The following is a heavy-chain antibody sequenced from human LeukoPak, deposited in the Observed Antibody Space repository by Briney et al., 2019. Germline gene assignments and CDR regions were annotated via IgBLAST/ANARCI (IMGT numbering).Heavy chain of an antibody. CDR2: IYYSGST. D-gene: IGHD5-18*01. CDR1: GGSISSYY. CDR3: ATANRYSYGLNWSDP. Sequence: SETLSLTCTVSGGSISSYYWSWIRQPPGKGLEWIGYIYYSGSTNYNPSLKSRVTISVDTSKNQFSLKLSSVTAADTAVYYCATANRYSYGLNWSDPWGQGTLVSVS. V-gene: IGHV4-59*01. J-gene: IGHJ5*02.